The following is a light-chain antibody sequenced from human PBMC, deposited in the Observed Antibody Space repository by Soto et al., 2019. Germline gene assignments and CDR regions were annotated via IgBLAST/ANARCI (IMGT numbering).Light chain of an antibody. CDR1: QSISWW. J-gene: IGKJ2*03. V-gene: IGKV1-5*03. CDR3: QQYNNYYS. Sequence: DIQMTQSPSTLSASVGDRVTITCRASQSISWWLAWYQLKPGKAPKLLIYKASSLQSGVPSRFSGSGSGTEFTLTISRLQPDDFATYYCQQYNNYYSFGQGTKLEIK. CDR2: KAS.